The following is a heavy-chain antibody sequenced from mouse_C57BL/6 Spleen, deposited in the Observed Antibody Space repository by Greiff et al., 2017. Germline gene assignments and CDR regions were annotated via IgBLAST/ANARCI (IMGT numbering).Heavy chain of an antibody. J-gene: IGHJ2*01. Sequence: QVQLQQPGAELVMPGASVKLSCKASGYTFTSYWMHWVKQRPGQGLAWIGEIDPSDSYTNYNQKFKGKSTLTVDKSSSTAYMQLSSLTSEDSAVYYCARRAVVATDYFDYWGQGTTLTVSS. CDR2: IDPSDSYT. V-gene: IGHV1-69*01. CDR1: GYTFTSYW. D-gene: IGHD1-1*01. CDR3: ARRAVVATDYFDY.